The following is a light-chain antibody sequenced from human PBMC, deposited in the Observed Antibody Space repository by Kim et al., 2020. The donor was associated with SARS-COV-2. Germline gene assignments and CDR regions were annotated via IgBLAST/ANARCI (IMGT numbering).Light chain of an antibody. CDR3: AAWDNSLKGWV. Sequence: GERDNVSGCGRRYKSGSNTVNWGQQVRGTAPKRIIYNGNQRPSGGPDRVSGSKSGTAASLAIGGLQSEDEAHYYCAAWDNSLKGWVFGGGTQLTVL. J-gene: IGLJ3*02. CDR1: RYKSGSNT. CDR2: NGN. V-gene: IGLV1-44*01.